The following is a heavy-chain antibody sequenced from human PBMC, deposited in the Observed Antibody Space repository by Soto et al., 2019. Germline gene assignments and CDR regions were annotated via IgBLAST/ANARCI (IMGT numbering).Heavy chain of an antibody. J-gene: IGHJ4*02. CDR2: IYHSGST. CDR1: GGSISSSNL. CDR3: ARRLQWGVIDY. D-gene: IGHD3-10*01. Sequence: SETLSLTCAVSGGSISSSNLWSWVRQPPGKGLEWIGEIYHSGSTNYNPSLKSRVTISVDKSKNQFSLKLSSVTAADTAMYYCARRLQWGVIDYWGQGTLVTVSS. V-gene: IGHV4-4*02.